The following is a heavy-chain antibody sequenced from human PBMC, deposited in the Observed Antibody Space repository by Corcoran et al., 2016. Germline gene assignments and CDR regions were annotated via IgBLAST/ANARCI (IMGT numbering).Heavy chain of an antibody. J-gene: IGHJ6*02. CDR3: ACAPAEGIAAAGTGYYYYYYGMDV. D-gene: IGHD6-13*01. Sequence: QVQLVQSGAEVKKPGSSVKVSCKASGGTFSSYAISWVRQAPGQGLEWMGGIIPIFGTANYAQKVQGRVTITADKSTSTAYMELSSLRSEDTAVYYCACAPAEGIAAAGTGYYYYYYGMDVWGQGTTVTVSS. CDR1: GGTFSSYA. CDR2: IIPIFGTA. V-gene: IGHV1-69*06.